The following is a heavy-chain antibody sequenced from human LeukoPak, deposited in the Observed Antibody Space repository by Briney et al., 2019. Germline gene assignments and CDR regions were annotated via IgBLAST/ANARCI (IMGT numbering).Heavy chain of an antibody. J-gene: IGHJ6*02. Sequence: PSETLSLTCTVSGGSISSYYWSWIRQPPGKGLEWIGYIYYSGSTNYNPSLKSRVTISVDTSKNQFSLKLSSVTAADTAVYYCARASSGWYEYYYYGMDVWGQGTTVTVSS. CDR3: ARASSGWYEYYYYGMDV. CDR2: IYYSGST. D-gene: IGHD6-19*01. V-gene: IGHV4-59*01. CDR1: GGSISSYY.